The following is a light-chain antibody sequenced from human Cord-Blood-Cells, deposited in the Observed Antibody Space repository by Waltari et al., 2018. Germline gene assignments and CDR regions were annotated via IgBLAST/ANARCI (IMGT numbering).Light chain of an antibody. J-gene: IGLJ1*01. CDR1: SSHVGSYNL. Sequence: QSALTQPASVSWSPGQSLTLSCPGTSSHVGSYNLVSWYQQHPGKAPKLMIYEGSKRPSGVSNRFSGSKSGNTASLTISGLQAEDEADYYCCSYAGSSTYVFGTGTKVTVL. CDR2: EGS. CDR3: CSYAGSSTYV. V-gene: IGLV2-23*01.